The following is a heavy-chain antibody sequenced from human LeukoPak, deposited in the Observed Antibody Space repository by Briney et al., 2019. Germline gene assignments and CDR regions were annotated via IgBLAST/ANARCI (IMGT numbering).Heavy chain of an antibody. J-gene: IGHJ4*02. CDR1: GFTFSSYG. V-gene: IGHV3-20*04. CDR2: INWNGGST. CDR3: ARNTYYYDSSGYLDY. D-gene: IGHD3-22*01. Sequence: GGSLRLSCAASGFTFSSYGMHWVRHAPGKGLEWVSGINWNGGSTGYADSVKGRFTISRDNAKNSLYLQMNSLRAEDTALYYCARNTYYYDSSGYLDYWGQGTLVTVSP.